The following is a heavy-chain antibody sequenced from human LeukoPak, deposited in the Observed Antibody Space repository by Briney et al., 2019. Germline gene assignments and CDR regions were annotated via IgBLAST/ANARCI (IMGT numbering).Heavy chain of an antibody. D-gene: IGHD1-26*01. Sequence: GASVKVSCKASGYTFTSYGISWVRQAPGQGLEWMGWISAYNGNTNYAQKLQGRVTMTTDTSTSTAYMELSSLRSEDTAVYYCAREVGGSYSRNWFDPWGQGTLVTVSS. V-gene: IGHV1-18*01. CDR1: GYTFTSYG. CDR3: AREVGGSYSRNWFDP. J-gene: IGHJ5*02. CDR2: ISAYNGNT.